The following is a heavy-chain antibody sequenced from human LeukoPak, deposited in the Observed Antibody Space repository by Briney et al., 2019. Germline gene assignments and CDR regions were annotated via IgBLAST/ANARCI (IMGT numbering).Heavy chain of an antibody. D-gene: IGHD4-17*01. CDR2: IIPIFGTA. CDR1: GGTFSSYA. J-gene: IGHJ4*02. V-gene: IGHV1-69*05. Sequence: ASVKVSCKASGGTFSSYAISWVRQAPGQGLEWMGGIIPIFGTANYAQKLQGRVTMTTDTSTSTAYMELRSLRSDDTAVYYCATAYGDYVSTFSYWGQGTLVTVSS. CDR3: ATAYGDYVSTFSY.